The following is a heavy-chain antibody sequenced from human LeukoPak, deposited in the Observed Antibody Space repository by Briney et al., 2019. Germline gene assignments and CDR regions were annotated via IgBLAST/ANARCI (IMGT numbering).Heavy chain of an antibody. J-gene: IGHJ4*02. D-gene: IGHD6-19*01. CDR2: ISYDGSNK. CDR1: GFTFSSYA. V-gene: IGHV3-30*04. CDR3: ARDLRHSSTDY. Sequence: GGSLRLSCAASGFTFSSYAMHWVRQAPGKGLEWVAVISYDGSNKYYADSVKGRFTISRDNSKNTLHLQMNSLRAEDTAVYYCARDLRHSSTDYWGQGTLVTVSS.